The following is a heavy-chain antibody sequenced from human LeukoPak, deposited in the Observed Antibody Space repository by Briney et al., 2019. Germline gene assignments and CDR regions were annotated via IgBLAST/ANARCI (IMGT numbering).Heavy chain of an antibody. D-gene: IGHD6-13*01. CDR3: ARGGIAAAPIDNWFDP. J-gene: IGHJ5*02. V-gene: IGHV1-3*01. Sequence: GASVKVSCKASGYTFTSYAMHWVRQAPGQRLEWMGWINAGNGNTKYSQKFQGRVTITRDTSASTAYMELSSLRSEDTAVYYCARGGIAAAPIDNWFDPWGQGTLVTVSS. CDR1: GYTFTSYA. CDR2: INAGNGNT.